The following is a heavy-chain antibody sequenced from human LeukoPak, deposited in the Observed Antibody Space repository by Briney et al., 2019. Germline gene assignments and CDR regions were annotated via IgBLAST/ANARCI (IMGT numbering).Heavy chain of an antibody. D-gene: IGHD2-21*02. CDR1: GFTFSNAW. Sequence: PGGSLRLSCAASGFTFSNAWTAWVRQAPGKGLEWVGRIKSKTDGGTTNYAAPVKGRFAISRDDSRNMLYLQMNSLETEDTALYYCTTDSYCGGDCYSNLDHWGQGTLVTVSS. V-gene: IGHV3-15*01. CDR3: TTDSYCGGDCYSNLDH. CDR2: IKSKTDGGTT. J-gene: IGHJ4*02.